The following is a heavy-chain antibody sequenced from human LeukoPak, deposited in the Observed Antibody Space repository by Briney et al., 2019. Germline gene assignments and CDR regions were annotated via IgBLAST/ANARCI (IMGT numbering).Heavy chain of an antibody. CDR3: ARFYSSSWYDRNYYGMDV. Sequence: SETLSLTCTVSGGSISSYYWSWIRQPAGKGLEWIGRIYTSGSTNYNPSLKSRVTMSVDTSKNQFSLKLSSVTAADTAVYYCARFYSSSWYDRNYYGMDVWGQGTTVTVSS. J-gene: IGHJ6*02. CDR1: GGSISSYY. D-gene: IGHD6-13*01. CDR2: IYTSGST. V-gene: IGHV4-4*07.